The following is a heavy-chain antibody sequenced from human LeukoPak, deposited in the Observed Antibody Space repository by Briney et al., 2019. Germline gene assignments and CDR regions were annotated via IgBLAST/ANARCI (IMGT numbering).Heavy chain of an antibody. CDR3: ATSPRLWFGELFDY. CDR1: GGTFSSYA. V-gene: IGHV1-69*13. J-gene: IGHJ4*01. D-gene: IGHD3-10*01. Sequence: SVKVSCKASGGTFSSYAISWVRQAPGQGLEWMGGIIPIFGTANYAQKFQGRVTITADESTSTAYMELSSLRSEDTAVYYCATSPRLWFGELFDYWGQGTLVTVSS. CDR2: IIPIFGTA.